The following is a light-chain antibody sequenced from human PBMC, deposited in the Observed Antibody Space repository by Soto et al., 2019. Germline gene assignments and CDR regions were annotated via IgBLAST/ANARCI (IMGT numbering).Light chain of an antibody. CDR1: SSNIGSNT. V-gene: IGLV1-44*01. CDR3: AVWDDSLNGYV. Sequence: QSVLTQPPSASGTPGQRVTISCPGSSSNIGSNTVNWYQQLPGTAPKLLIYSNNQRPSGVPDRFSGSKSGTSASLAISGLQSEDEADYYCAVWDDSLNGYVFGTGTKVTVL. J-gene: IGLJ1*01. CDR2: SNN.